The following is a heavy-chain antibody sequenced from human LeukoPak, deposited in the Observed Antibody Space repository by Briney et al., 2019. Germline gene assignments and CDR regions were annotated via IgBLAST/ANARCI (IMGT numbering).Heavy chain of an antibody. V-gene: IGHV4-59*08. J-gene: IGHJ4*02. Sequence: SETLSLTCTVSGGSTSSYYWSWIRQPPGKGLEWIGYIDYTGSTKYNPSLKSRVTILLDTSRNQISLKLSSVTAADTAVYYCAKHSGSSWFDCWGQGTLVTVSS. CDR1: GGSTSSYY. CDR2: IDYTGST. D-gene: IGHD6-13*01. CDR3: AKHSGSSWFDC.